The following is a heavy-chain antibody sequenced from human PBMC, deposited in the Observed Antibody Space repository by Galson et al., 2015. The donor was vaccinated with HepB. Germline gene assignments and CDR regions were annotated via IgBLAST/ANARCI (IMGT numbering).Heavy chain of an antibody. CDR3: ARDSRLELQLNNYYSYGMDV. J-gene: IGHJ6*02. Sequence: VKVSCKASGYDFNKYGLSWVRQAPGQGLEWMGWVSGYDGSANYAPKFQGRVTMTTQTSTGTAFMEMRSLRSDDTAVYYCARDSRLELQLNNYYSYGMDVWGQGTAVVVS. V-gene: IGHV1-18*01. CDR2: VSGYDGSA. D-gene: IGHD1-7*01. CDR1: GYDFNKYG.